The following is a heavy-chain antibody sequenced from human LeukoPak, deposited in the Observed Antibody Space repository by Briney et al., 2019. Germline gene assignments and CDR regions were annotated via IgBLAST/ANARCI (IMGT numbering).Heavy chain of an antibody. CDR1: GFTFSSYS. D-gene: IGHD3-10*01. Sequence: GGSLRLSCAASGFTFSSYSMNWVRQAPGKGLEWVSSISSSSSYIYYADSVKGRFTISRDNAKNSLYLQMNSLRAEDTAVYYCARGGRYYGSGSYYAARSFDYWGQGTLVTVSS. CDR2: ISSSSSYI. V-gene: IGHV3-21*01. J-gene: IGHJ4*02. CDR3: ARGGRYYGSGSYYAARSFDY.